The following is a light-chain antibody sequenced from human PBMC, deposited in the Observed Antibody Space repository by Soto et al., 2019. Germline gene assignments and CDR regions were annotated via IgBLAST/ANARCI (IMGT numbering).Light chain of an antibody. CDR1: KLGDKY. CDR2: EDN. V-gene: IGLV3-1*01. Sequence: SYELTQPPSVSVSPGQTASITCSGNKLGDKYACWYQQKPGQSPVLVIYEDNRRPSGIPERFSGSNSGNTATLTISGTQATDEADYYCQSYDSSLSHVVFGGGTKVTVL. CDR3: QSYDSSLSHVV. J-gene: IGLJ2*01.